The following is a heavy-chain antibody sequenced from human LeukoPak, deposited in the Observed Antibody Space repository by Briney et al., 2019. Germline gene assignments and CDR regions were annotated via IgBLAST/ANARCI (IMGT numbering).Heavy chain of an antibody. V-gene: IGHV4-34*01. CDR2: INHSGST. J-gene: IGHJ5*02. CDR1: GGSFSGYY. D-gene: IGHD3-3*01. CDR3: ARGRFGLRFLEWLLKFDP. Sequence: KPSETLSLTCAVYGGSFSGYYWSWIRQPPGKGLEWIGEINHSGSTNYNPSLKSRVTISVDTSKNQFSLKLSSVTAADTAVYCCARGRFGLRFLEWLLKFDPWGQGTLVTVSS.